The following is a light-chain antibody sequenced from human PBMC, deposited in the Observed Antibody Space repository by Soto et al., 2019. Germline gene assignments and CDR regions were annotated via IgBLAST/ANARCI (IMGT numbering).Light chain of an antibody. V-gene: IGKV3-20*01. CDR2: GAS. CDR1: QSVSSSY. CDR3: QQYGSFPIT. J-gene: IGKJ5*01. Sequence: IVLTQSPGTLSLSPGERATLSCRASQSVSSSYLAWYQHKPGQAPSLLLYGASSRATGISNRFSGRGSGTDFTVTISILEPEDFAVYYGQQYGSFPITFGQGTRLEIK.